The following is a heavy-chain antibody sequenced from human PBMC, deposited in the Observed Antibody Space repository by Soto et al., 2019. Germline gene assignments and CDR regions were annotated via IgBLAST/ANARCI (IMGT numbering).Heavy chain of an antibody. Sequence: KTPETLSLTCAVSGVSISSGNWWTWVRQSPQRGLEYIGETFHDGTANYYPSFERRVAISVDTSKNQFSLKLASVTAADTAIYFCARLVYDTRLNYMYFDFWGQGTLVTVSS. D-gene: IGHD3-10*01. V-gene: IGHV4-4*01. CDR2: TFHDGTA. J-gene: IGHJ4*02. CDR3: ARLVYDTRLNYMYFDF. CDR1: GVSISSGNW.